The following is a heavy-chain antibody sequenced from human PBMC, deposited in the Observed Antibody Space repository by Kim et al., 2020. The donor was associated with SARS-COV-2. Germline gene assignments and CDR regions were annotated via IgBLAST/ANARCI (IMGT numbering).Heavy chain of an antibody. CDR2: ISYDGSNK. CDR3: ARGADFDY. CDR1: GFTFSSYA. Sequence: GGSLRLSCAASGFTFSSYAMHWVRQAPGKGLEWVAVISYDGSNKYYADSVKGRFTISRDNSKNTLYLQMNSLRAEDTAVYYCARGADFDYLGQGTLVTVS. V-gene: IGHV3-30*04. J-gene: IGHJ4*02.